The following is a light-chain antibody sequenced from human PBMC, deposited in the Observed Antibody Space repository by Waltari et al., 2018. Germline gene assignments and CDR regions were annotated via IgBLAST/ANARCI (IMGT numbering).Light chain of an antibody. CDR3: QQYDYWPWT. Sequence: IVMTQSPATLSLSPGESATLSCRASQSVRSTFAWFQQKPVQPHRLLIYGTSTRATGIPAMFTGSGSGTEFSLTISSLQPEDFATYYGQQYDYWPWTFGQGTRVETK. CDR1: QSVRST. V-gene: IGKV3D-15*01. CDR2: GTS. J-gene: IGKJ1*01.